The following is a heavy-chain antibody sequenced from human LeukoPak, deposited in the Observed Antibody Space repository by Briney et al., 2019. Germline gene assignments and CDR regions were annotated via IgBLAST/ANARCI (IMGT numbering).Heavy chain of an antibody. D-gene: IGHD6-13*01. V-gene: IGHV4-39*07. Sequence: SETLSLTCTVSGGSISSSSYYWGWIRQPPGKGLEWIGIIYYRGSTYYNPSLKSRVTISIYTSKNQFSLKLSSVTAADTAVYYCARAYSPPQWSPFDYWGQGTLVTVSS. CDR3: ARAYSPPQWSPFDY. J-gene: IGHJ4*02. CDR2: IYYRGST. CDR1: GGSISSSSYY.